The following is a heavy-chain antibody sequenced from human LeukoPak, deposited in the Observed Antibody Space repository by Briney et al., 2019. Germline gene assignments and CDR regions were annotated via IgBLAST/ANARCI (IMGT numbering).Heavy chain of an antibody. CDR1: GFTFDDYG. V-gene: IGHV3-20*04. CDR3: AREITIGYSSSWYPGY. Sequence: GGSLRLSCTASGFTFDDYGMTWVRQAPGKGVEWVSGINWNGGSTGYADSVKGRFTISRDNAKNSLYLQMNSLRDGDTALYYCAREITIGYSSSWYPGYWGQGTLVTVSS. D-gene: IGHD6-13*01. CDR2: INWNGGST. J-gene: IGHJ4*02.